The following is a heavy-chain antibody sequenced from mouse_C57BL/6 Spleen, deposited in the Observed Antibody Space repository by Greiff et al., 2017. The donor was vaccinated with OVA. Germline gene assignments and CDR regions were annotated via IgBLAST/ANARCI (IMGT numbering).Heavy chain of an antibody. D-gene: IGHD2-4*01. CDR1: GYAFSSSW. Sequence: VQLQESGPELVKPGASVKISCKASGYAFSSSWMNWVKQRPGKGLEWIGRIYPGDGDTNYNGKFKGKATRTADKSSSTAYMQLSSLTSEDAAVYFCALYDYDAYWGQGTLVTVSA. J-gene: IGHJ3*01. CDR2: IYPGDGDT. CDR3: ALYDYDAY. V-gene: IGHV1-82*01.